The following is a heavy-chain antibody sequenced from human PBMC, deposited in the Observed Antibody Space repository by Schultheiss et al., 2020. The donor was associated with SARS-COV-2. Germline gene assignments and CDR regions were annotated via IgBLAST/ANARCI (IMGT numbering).Heavy chain of an antibody. CDR1: GGSISSSSYY. CDR2: IYYSGST. D-gene: IGHD2-2*01. Sequence: SETLSLTCTVSGGSISSSSYYWGWIRQPPGKGLEWIGSIYYSGSTYYSPSLKSRVTISVDTSKNQFSLKLSSVTAADTAVYSCARGRGVGVVVVPAAMSLRYGLDVWGQGTTVTVSS. CDR3: ARGRGVGVVVVPAAMSLRYGLDV. J-gene: IGHJ6*02. V-gene: IGHV4-39*07.